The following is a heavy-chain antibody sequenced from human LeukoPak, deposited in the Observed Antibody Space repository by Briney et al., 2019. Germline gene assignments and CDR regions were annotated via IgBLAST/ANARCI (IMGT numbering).Heavy chain of an antibody. CDR1: GYTFTGYY. CDR2: INPNSGGT. J-gene: IGHJ4*02. V-gene: IGHV1-2*06. D-gene: IGHD2-2*01. Sequence: ASVKVSCEASGYTFTGYYMRWVRQAPGQGLEWMGRINPNSGGTNYAQKFQGRVTMTRDTSISTAYMELSRLRSDDTAVYYCASLGYCSSTSCSSYYFDYWGQGTLVTVSS. CDR3: ASLGYCSSTSCSSYYFDY.